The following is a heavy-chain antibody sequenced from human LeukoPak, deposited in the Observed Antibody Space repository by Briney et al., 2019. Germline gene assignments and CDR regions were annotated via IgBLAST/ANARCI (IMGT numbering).Heavy chain of an antibody. V-gene: IGHV3-11*04. CDR2: ISSSGSTI. J-gene: IGHJ4*02. Sequence: PGGSLRLSCAASGFTFSDYYMSWIRQAPGKGLEWVSYISSSGSTIYYADSVKGRFTISRDNAKNSLYLQMNSLRAEDTAVYYCARNYYDSSVRTYYFDYWGQGTLVTVSS. CDR3: ARNYYDSSVRTYYFDY. CDR1: GFTFSDYY. D-gene: IGHD3-22*01.